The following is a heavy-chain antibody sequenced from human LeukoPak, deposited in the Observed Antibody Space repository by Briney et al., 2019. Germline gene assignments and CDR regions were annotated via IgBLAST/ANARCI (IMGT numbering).Heavy chain of an antibody. J-gene: IGHJ6*04. CDR3: TSPFGGPIPYYGMDV. Sequence: GGSLRLSCTASGFTFGDYAMSWVRQAPGKGLEWVGFIRSKAYGGTTEYAASVKGRFTISRDDSKSIAYLQMNSLKTEDTAVYYRTSPFGGPIPYYGMDVWGKGTTVTVSS. CDR2: IRSKAYGGTT. V-gene: IGHV3-49*04. D-gene: IGHD3-16*01. CDR1: GFTFGDYA.